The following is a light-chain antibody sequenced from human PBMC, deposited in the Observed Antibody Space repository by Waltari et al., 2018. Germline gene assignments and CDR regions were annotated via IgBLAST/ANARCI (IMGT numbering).Light chain of an antibody. J-gene: IGLJ2*01. CDR1: KLGDKY. V-gene: IGLV3-1*01. CDR3: QAWDSSTFVV. Sequence: SYELTQPPSVSVSPGQTASITCSGDKLGDKYACWYQQKPGQSPVLVIYQGSKRPSGIPGRFSGSNSGKTATLTISGTQAMDEADYYCQAWDSSTFVVFGGGTKLTVL. CDR2: QGS.